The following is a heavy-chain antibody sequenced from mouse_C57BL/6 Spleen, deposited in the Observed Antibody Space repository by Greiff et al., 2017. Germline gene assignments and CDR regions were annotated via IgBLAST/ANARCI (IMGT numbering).Heavy chain of an antibody. CDR3: AREGLGRGYYFDY. CDR2: ISGGGGNT. CDR1: GFTFSSYT. J-gene: IGHJ2*01. Sequence: DVMLVESGGGLVKPGGSLKLSCAASGFTFSSYTMSWVRQTPEKRLEWVATISGGGGNTYYPDSVKGRFTISSDNAKNTLYLQMSSLRSEDTALYYCAREGLGRGYYFDYWGQGTTLTVSS. D-gene: IGHD4-1*01. V-gene: IGHV5-9*01.